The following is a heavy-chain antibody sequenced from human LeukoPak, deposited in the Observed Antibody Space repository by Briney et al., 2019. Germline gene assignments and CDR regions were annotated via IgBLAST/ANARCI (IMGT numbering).Heavy chain of an antibody. J-gene: IGHJ3*02. CDR3: ARQGPVFSSRPGKDAFDI. V-gene: IGHV4-39*01. CDR2: IYYSGST. CDR1: GGSISSSSYY. Sequence: SETLSLTCTVSGGSISSSSYYWGWIRQPPGKGLEWIGSIYYSGSTYYNPSLKSRVTISVDTSKNQFSLKLGSVTAADTAVYYCARQGPVFSSRPGKDAFDIWGQGTMVTVSS. D-gene: IGHD6-13*01.